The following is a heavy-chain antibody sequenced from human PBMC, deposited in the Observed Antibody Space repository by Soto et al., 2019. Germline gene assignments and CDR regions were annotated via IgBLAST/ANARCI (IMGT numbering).Heavy chain of an antibody. V-gene: IGHV3-30-3*01. Sequence: GGSLRLSCAASGFTFSSYAMHWVRQAPGKGLEWVAVISYDGSNKYYADSVKGRFTISRDNSKNTLYLQMNSLRAEDTAVYYCARDHSSSWYYYYYGMDVWGQGTSVTVSS. CDR1: GFTFSSYA. D-gene: IGHD6-13*01. CDR3: ARDHSSSWYYYYYGMDV. CDR2: ISYDGSNK. J-gene: IGHJ6*02.